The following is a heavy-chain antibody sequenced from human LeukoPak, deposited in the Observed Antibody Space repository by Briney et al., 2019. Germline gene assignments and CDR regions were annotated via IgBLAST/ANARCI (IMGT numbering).Heavy chain of an antibody. D-gene: IGHD5-18*01. Sequence: GRSLRLSCATSGFTFDDYAMHWVRQAAVEGLEWVSGISWNGATVGYADSVEGRFTISRDNANNSLYLQMNSLRAEDTALYYCARVRGYSYGYFDYWGQGTLVTVSS. V-gene: IGHV3-9*01. CDR3: ARVRGYSYGYFDY. CDR1: GFTFDDYA. CDR2: ISWNGATV. J-gene: IGHJ4*02.